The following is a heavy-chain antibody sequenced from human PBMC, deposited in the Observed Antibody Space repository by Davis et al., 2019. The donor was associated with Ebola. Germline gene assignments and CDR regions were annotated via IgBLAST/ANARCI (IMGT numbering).Heavy chain of an antibody. CDR3: ARDQADIVVVVAATNWFDP. V-gene: IGHV3-7*01. CDR1: GFTFSNYW. CDR2: IKQDGSEK. D-gene: IGHD2-15*01. J-gene: IGHJ5*02. Sequence: GGSLRLSCAASGFTFSNYWMSWVRQAPGKGLEWVANIKQDGSEKYYVDSVKGRFTISRDNAKNSLYLQMNSLRAEDTAVYYCARDQADIVVVVAATNWFDPWGQGTLVTVSS.